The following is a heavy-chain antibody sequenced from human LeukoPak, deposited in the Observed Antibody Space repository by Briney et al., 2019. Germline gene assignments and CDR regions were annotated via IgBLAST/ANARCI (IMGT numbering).Heavy chain of an antibody. J-gene: IGHJ4*02. CDR2: IKQDGREK. CDR3: ARDGDIVATIYYFDY. Sequence: GGSLRLSCAASGFTFSSYWMSWVRQAPGKGLEWVANIKQDGREKYYVDSVKGRFTSSRDKAKDSLYLQMNSLRAEDTAVYYCARDGDIVATIYYFDYWGQGTLVTVSS. D-gene: IGHD5-12*01. V-gene: IGHV3-7*01. CDR1: GFTFSSYW.